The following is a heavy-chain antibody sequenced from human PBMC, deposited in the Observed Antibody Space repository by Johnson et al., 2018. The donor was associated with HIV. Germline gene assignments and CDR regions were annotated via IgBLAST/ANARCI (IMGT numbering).Heavy chain of an antibody. V-gene: IGHV3-30*02. CDR1: EFTFNNYG. D-gene: IGHD3-22*01. Sequence: QVQLVESGAGLVQPGGSLRLSCAASEFTFNNYGMHWVRQAPGKGLEWVAFIRYDGSNKYYADSVQGRFTISRDNSTNTLYLQMNSLRAEDTAVYYCARDNFGGMIVVRGGAFDIWGQGTMVTVSS. J-gene: IGHJ3*02. CDR2: IRYDGSNK. CDR3: ARDNFGGMIVVRGGAFDI.